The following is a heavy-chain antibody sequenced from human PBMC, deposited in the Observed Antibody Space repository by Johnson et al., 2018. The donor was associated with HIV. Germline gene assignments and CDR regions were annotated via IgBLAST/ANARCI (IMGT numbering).Heavy chain of an antibody. J-gene: IGHJ3*02. D-gene: IGHD3-22*01. V-gene: IGHV3-30-3*01. CDR1: GFTFSSYA. Sequence: QVQLVESGGGVVQPGRSLRLSCAASGFTFSSYAMHWVRQAPGKGLEWVAVISYDGSNKYYADSVKGRFTIPRDNSKNTLYLQMNSLRAEDTAVYYCARASDSLYAFESWGQGTMVAVSS. CDR3: ARASDSLYAFES. CDR2: ISYDGSNK.